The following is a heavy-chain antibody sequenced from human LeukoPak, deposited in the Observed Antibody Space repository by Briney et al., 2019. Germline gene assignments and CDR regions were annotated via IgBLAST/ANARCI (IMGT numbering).Heavy chain of an antibody. D-gene: IGHD3-22*01. V-gene: IGHV3-33*06. CDR3: AKGAGSYYDYCSY. J-gene: IGHJ4*02. CDR2: IWYDGSNK. Sequence: PGGSLRLSCAASGFTFSSYVMHLVRPAPGKGLEWVAIIWYDGSNKYYADSVTGRFTIPRDNSNHTRYLQVNSLKDQGTAVYYRAKGAGSYYDYCSYWGQGTLVSVSS. CDR1: GFTFSSYV.